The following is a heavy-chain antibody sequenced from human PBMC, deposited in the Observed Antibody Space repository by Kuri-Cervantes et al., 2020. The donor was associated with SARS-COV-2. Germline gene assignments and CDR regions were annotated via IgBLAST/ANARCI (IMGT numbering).Heavy chain of an antibody. V-gene: IGHV5-51*01. CDR1: GFRFTTYW. D-gene: IGHD1-26*01. CDR3: ARTRGSYYTDAFDL. J-gene: IGHJ3*01. CDR2: IYPTDSDT. Sequence: KVSCKGSGFRFTTYWIGCVRQMPGKGLEWMAIIYPTDSDTRYSPSFQGQVTISADKSISTAYLQWSSLKASDSAMYYCARTRGSYYTDAFDLWGQGTMVTVSS.